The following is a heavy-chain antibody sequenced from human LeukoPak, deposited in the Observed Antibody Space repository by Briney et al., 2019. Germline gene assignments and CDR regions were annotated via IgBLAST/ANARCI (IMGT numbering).Heavy chain of an antibody. D-gene: IGHD1-26*01. J-gene: IGHJ5*02. CDR1: GYTFTNYA. CDR2: INTNTGNP. CDR3: ARDQATSSYSNWFDP. V-gene: IGHV7-4-1*02. Sequence: ASVKVSCKASGYTFTNYAMNWVRQAPGQGLEWIGWINTNTGNPTYAQGFTGRFVFSLDTSVSTAYLQISSLKAEDTAVYYCARDQATSSYSNWFDPWGQGTLVTVSS.